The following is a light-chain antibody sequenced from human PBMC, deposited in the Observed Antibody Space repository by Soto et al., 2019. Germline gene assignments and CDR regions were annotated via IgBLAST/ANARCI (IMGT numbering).Light chain of an antibody. CDR2: GAS. Sequence: EIVMTQSPATLSVSPGERATLSCRASQSVSSNLAWYQQKPGQAPRRLIYGASTRATGIPARFSGSGSGTEFALTISSLQSEDFAVYYCQQYNTWPPYTFGQRTKLQLK. J-gene: IGKJ2*01. CDR1: QSVSSN. V-gene: IGKV3-15*01. CDR3: QQYNTWPPYT.